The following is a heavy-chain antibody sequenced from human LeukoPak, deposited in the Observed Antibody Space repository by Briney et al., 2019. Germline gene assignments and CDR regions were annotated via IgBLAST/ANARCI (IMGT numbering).Heavy chain of an antibody. D-gene: IGHD2-2*01. Sequence: GGALRLSCAASGFTVSSNYMSGVRQAPGKGLEGVSVIYSGGSTYYADSVKGRFTISRDNSKNTLYLQMNSLRAEDTAVYYCARDGPVPPHYYYYGMDVWGQGTTVSVSS. J-gene: IGHJ6*02. CDR2: IYSGGST. CDR1: GFTVSSNY. V-gene: IGHV3-66*02. CDR3: ARDGPVPPHYYYYGMDV.